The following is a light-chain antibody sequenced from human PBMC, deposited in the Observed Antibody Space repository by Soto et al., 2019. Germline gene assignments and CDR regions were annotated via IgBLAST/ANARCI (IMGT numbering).Light chain of an antibody. Sequence: EIVLTQSPATLSSSPGDRVTLSCRASQYINTRLAWYQHRPGQDPRLLIYQTSIRAAGIPARFSASGSGTDFTLPISDVQPEDFALYYCHQRQSWPRTFGQGTKVDI. CDR1: QYINTR. CDR3: HQRQSWPRT. CDR2: QTS. V-gene: IGKV3-11*01. J-gene: IGKJ1*01.